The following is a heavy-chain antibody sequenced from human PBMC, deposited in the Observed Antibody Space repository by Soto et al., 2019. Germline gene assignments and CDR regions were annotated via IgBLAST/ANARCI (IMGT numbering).Heavy chain of an antibody. D-gene: IGHD3-22*01. CDR3: AREKLYYYDSSGYSLNDAFDI. CDR2: INPSGGST. J-gene: IGHJ3*02. Sequence: HWVRQAPGQGLEWMGIINPSGGSTSYAQKFQGRVTMTRDTSTSTVYMELSSLRSEDTAVYYCAREKLYYYDSSGYSLNDAFDIWGQGTMVTVSS. V-gene: IGHV1-46*01.